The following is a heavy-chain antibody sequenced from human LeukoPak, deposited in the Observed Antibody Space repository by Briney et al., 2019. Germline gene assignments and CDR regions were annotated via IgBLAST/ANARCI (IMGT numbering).Heavy chain of an antibody. CDR2: ISYDGSNK. D-gene: IGHD6-13*01. CDR1: GFTFSSYA. Sequence: GGSLRLSCAASGFTFSSYAMHWVRQAPGKGLEWVAVISYDGSNKYYADSVKGRFTISRDNSKNALYLQMNSLRAEDTAVYYCARDIPLRSSSWSHFDYWGQGTLVTVSS. V-gene: IGHV3-30*04. J-gene: IGHJ4*02. CDR3: ARDIPLRSSSWSHFDY.